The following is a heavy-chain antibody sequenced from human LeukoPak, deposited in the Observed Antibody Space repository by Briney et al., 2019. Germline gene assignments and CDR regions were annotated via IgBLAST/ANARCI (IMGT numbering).Heavy chain of an antibody. D-gene: IGHD1-26*01. CDR1: GFTVNTNY. J-gene: IGHJ4*02. V-gene: IGHV3-66*01. Sequence: GGTLRLSCAASGFTVNTNYMSWVRQAPGKGLEWVSGIYSGGSTYYADSVKDKFTISRDNSKNTLFLQMNSLTAEDTAVYFCARSLPLRGSYIFDCWGQGTLVTVSS. CDR2: IYSGGST. CDR3: ARSLPLRGSYIFDC.